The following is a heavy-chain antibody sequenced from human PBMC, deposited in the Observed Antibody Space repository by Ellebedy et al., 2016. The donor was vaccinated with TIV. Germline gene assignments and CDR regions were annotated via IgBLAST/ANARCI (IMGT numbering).Heavy chain of an antibody. J-gene: IGHJ6*02. CDR1: GFTFSSYA. CDR2: LSGSGGST. D-gene: IGHD3-10*01. CDR3: AKRVTMVREGITYYHYAMDV. V-gene: IGHV3-23*01. Sequence: PGGSLRLSCVASGFTFSSYAMSWVRQAPGKGLEWVSSLSGSGGSTYYADSVKGRFTISRDNSKNTLYLQMNSLRAEDTAVYYCAKRVTMVREGITYYHYAMDVWGQGTTVTVSS.